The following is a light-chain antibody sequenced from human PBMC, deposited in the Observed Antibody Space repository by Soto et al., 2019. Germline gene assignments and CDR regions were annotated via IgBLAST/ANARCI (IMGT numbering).Light chain of an antibody. V-gene: IGKV3-20*01. CDR2: GAS. J-gene: IGKJ5*01. CDR1: QSVSDK. Sequence: EIVMTQSPATVSVSPGERATLSCRASQSVSDKLAWYQQKPGQAPRLLIYGASSRATGIPDRSSGSGSGTDFTLTISRLEPEDFAVYYCQQYGSSPITFGQGTRLEIK. CDR3: QQYGSSPIT.